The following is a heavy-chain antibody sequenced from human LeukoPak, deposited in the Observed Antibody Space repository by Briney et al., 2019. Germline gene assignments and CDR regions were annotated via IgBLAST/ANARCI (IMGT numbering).Heavy chain of an antibody. CDR3: TRDEPQYYYDSSGYYSYFDY. CDR1: GFTFGDYA. Sequence: GGSLRLSCTASGFTFGDYAMSWFRQAPGKGLEWVGFIRSKAYGGTTEYAASVKGRFAISRDGSKSIAYLQMNSLKTEDTAVYYCTRDEPQYYYDSSGYYSYFDYWGRGTLVTVSS. CDR2: IRSKAYGGTT. D-gene: IGHD3-22*01. V-gene: IGHV3-49*01. J-gene: IGHJ4*02.